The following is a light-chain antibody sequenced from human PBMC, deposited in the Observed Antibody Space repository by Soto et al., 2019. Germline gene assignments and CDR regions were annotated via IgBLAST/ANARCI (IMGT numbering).Light chain of an antibody. CDR2: DVS. V-gene: IGLV2-11*01. J-gene: IGLJ1*01. Sequence: QSALTQPRSVSGSPGQSVTISCTGTSSDVGDYNYVSWYQQHPGKAPKLIIYDVSKRPSGVPDRFSGSKSGNTASLTISGLQAEDEADYYCCSYAGSSTVVFGTGTKVTVL. CDR1: SSDVGDYNY. CDR3: CSYAGSSTVV.